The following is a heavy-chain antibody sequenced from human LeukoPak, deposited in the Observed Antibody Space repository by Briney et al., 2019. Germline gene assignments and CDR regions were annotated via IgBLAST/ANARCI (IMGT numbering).Heavy chain of an antibody. CDR1: GYTFTSYA. V-gene: IGHV1-3*01. CDR3: ARALWGSSSWYKAFDI. J-gene: IGHJ3*02. Sequence: ASVKVSCKASGYTFTSYAMHWVRQAPGQRLEWMGWINAGNGNTKDSQKFQGRVTITRDTSASTAYMELSSLRSEDTAVYYCARALWGSSSWYKAFDIWGQGTMVTVSS. CDR2: INAGNGNT. D-gene: IGHD6-13*01.